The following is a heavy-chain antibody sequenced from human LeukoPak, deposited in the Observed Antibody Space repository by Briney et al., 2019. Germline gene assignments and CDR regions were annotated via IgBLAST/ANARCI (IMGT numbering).Heavy chain of an antibody. J-gene: IGHJ6*03. D-gene: IGHD6-13*01. CDR2: INWNGGST. CDR3: AREGSSSWYFPYYYYYMDV. Sequence: PGGSLRLSCAASGFTFDDYGMSWVRQAPGKGLEWVSGINWNGGSTGYADSVKGRFTISRDNAKNSLYLQMNSLRAEDTALYHCAREGSSSWYFPYYYYYMDVWGKGTTVTVSS. CDR1: GFTFDDYG. V-gene: IGHV3-20*01.